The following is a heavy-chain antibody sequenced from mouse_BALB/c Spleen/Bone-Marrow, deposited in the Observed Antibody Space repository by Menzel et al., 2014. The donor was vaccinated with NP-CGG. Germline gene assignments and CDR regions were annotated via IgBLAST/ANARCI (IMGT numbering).Heavy chain of an antibody. CDR2: IRNKAKGYTT. CDR1: GFTFTDYY. J-gene: IGHJ1*01. D-gene: IGHD1-1*01. CDR3: ARDINSGTYYWYFDV. V-gene: IGHV7-3*02. Sequence: VQLKQSGGGLIQPGGSLRLSCATSGFTFTDYYMSWVRQPPGKALEWLGFIRNKAKGYTTEYSASVKGRFTISRDNSQSIVYLQMNTLRAEDSATYYCARDINSGTYYWYFDVWGAGTTVAVSS.